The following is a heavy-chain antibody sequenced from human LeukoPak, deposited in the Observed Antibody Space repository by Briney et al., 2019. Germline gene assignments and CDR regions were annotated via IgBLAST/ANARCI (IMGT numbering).Heavy chain of an antibody. J-gene: IGHJ4*02. D-gene: IGHD6-19*01. CDR3: TILAVGSDFDY. CDR1: GFPFSTYG. Sequence: GGSLRLSCAGSGFPFSTYGMHWVRQAPGKGLEWVGIIWYDGSDKYYGDSVKGRFTISRDNSKNTLYLQMNSLRAEDTAVFYCTILAVGSDFDYWGQGTLVTVSS. CDR2: IWYDGSDK. V-gene: IGHV3-33*01.